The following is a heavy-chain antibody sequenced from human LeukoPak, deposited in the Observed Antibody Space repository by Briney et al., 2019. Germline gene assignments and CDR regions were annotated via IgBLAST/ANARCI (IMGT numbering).Heavy chain of an antibody. Sequence: PSETLSLTCTVSGGSISSGGYYWSWVRQHPGKGPEWLGYIYYSGSTYYNPSLKSRVTISVDTSKNQFSLKLSSVTAADTAVYYCARDQEKTNWFDPWGQGTLVTVSS. CDR1: GGSISSGGYY. J-gene: IGHJ5*02. V-gene: IGHV4-31*03. CDR3: ARDQEKTNWFDP. CDR2: IYYSGST.